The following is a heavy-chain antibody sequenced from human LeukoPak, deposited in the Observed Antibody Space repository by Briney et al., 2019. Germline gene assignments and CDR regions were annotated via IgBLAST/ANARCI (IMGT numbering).Heavy chain of an antibody. J-gene: IGHJ4*02. CDR3: AREGETFDY. D-gene: IGHD3-16*01. CDR1: GGSISSAGHF. V-gene: IGHV4-31*03. CDR2: IYYSGSA. Sequence: SETLSLTCTVSGGSISSAGHFWSWIRQHPGKGLEWIGYIYYSGSAYYNPSLKSRVSISLDTSRNQFSLQLSSVTAADTAMYYCAREGETFDYWGQGTLVTVSS.